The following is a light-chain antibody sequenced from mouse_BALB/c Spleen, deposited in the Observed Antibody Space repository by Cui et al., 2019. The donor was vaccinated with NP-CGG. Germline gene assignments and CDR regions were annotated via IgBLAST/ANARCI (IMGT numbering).Light chain of an antibody. CDR2: GTN. J-gene: IGLJ1*01. V-gene: IGLV1*01. CDR3: ALWYSNHWV. Sequence: QAVVTQEPAPTTSPGETVTLTCRSSTGAVTTSNYANWVQEEPDHLFTGLIGGTNNRVPGVPARFSGSLIGDKAALTITGAQTEDEAIYFCALWYSNHWVFGGGTKLTVL. CDR1: TGAVTTSNY.